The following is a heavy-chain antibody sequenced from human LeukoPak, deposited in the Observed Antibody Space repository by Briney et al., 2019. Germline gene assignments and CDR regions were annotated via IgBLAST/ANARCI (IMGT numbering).Heavy chain of an antibody. CDR2: INPNSGGT. CDR1: GYTFTGYY. CDR3: ARTRAGGSSSPFDY. Sequence: ASVKVSCKASGYTFTGYYMHWVRQAPRQGLEWMGWINPNSGGTNYAQKFQGRVTMTRDTSISTAYMELSRLRSDDTAVYYCARTRAGGSSSPFDYWGQGTLVTVSS. J-gene: IGHJ4*02. D-gene: IGHD6-6*01. V-gene: IGHV1-2*02.